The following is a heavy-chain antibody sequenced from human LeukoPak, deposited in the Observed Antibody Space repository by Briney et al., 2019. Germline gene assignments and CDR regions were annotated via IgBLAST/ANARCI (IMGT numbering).Heavy chain of an antibody. J-gene: IGHJ3*02. V-gene: IGHV1-24*01. CDR3: ATGTRGYSYAMGAFDI. CDR2: FDPEDGET. Sequence: ASVKVSCKVSGYTLTELSMHWVRQAPGKGLEWMGGFDPEDGETIYAQKFQGRVTMTEDTSTDTAYMELSSLRSEDTAVYYCATGTRGYSYAMGAFDIWGQGTMVTVSS. D-gene: IGHD5-18*01. CDR1: GYTLTELS.